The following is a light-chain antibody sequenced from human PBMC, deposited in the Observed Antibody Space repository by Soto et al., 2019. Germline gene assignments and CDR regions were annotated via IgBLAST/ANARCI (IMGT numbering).Light chain of an antibody. V-gene: IGKV3-11*01. Sequence: EIVLTQSPATLALSPGERATLSCGASQSVSSYLAWYQQKPGQAPRLLIYDASNRATGIPARFSGGGSGTDFTLTISSLEPEDFAVYYCQQRSNWPITFGQGTRLEIK. J-gene: IGKJ5*01. CDR1: QSVSSY. CDR2: DAS. CDR3: QQRSNWPIT.